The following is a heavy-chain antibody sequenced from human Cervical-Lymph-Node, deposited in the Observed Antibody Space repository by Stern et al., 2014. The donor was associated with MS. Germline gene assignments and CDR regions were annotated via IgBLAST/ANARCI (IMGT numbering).Heavy chain of an antibody. Sequence: VQLLQPGGGLVQPGRSLRLSCAASGFTFDGYAMHWVRQAPGKGLEWVSGITWNSVSVGYADSVKGRFTISRDNAKNSLYLQMNSLRGDDTALYYCAKGSGGSGYYPVALDYWGQGTLVTVSS. CDR1: GFTFDGYA. CDR2: ITWNSVSV. D-gene: IGHD3-3*01. J-gene: IGHJ4*02. CDR3: AKGSGGSGYYPVALDY. V-gene: IGHV3-9*01.